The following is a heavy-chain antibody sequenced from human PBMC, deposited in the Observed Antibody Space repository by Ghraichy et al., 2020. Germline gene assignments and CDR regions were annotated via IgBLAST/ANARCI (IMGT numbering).Heavy chain of an antibody. CDR2: IYYSGST. J-gene: IGHJ3*02. CDR1: GGSISSYY. CDR3: AREGGFGAFDI. V-gene: IGHV4-59*01. D-gene: IGHD5-12*01. Sequence: SETLSLTCTVSGGSISSYYWSWIRQPPGKGLEWIGYIYYSGSTNYNPSLKSRVTISVDTSKNQFSLKLSSVTAADTAVYYCAREGGFGAFDIWGQGTMVTVSS.